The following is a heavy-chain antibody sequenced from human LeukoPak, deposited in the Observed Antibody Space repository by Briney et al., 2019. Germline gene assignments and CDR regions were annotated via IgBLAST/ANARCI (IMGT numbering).Heavy chain of an antibody. D-gene: IGHD3-10*01. CDR3: ARVSVSPDYYGSGRLFDY. CDR1: GGSISSYY. Sequence: SETLSPTCTVSGGSISSYYWRWIRQPPGKGLEWIGYIYYSGSTNYNPSLKSRVTISVDTSKNQFSLKLSSVTAADTAVYYCARVSVSPDYYGSGRLFDYWGQGTLVTVSS. CDR2: IYYSGST. V-gene: IGHV4-59*01. J-gene: IGHJ4*02.